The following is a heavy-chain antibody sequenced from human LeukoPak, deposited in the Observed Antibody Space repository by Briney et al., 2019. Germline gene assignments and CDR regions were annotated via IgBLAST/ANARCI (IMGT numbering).Heavy chain of an antibody. CDR1: GYSFNNYD. J-gene: IGHJ4*02. V-gene: IGHV1-8*03. Sequence: ASVKVSCKASGYSFNNYDINWVRQATGQGLEWMGWMNPNSGNTGFAQKFQGRVTITRNTSISTAYMELSSLRSEDTAVYYCARDLSGSQRGGYFDYWGQGTLVTVSS. D-gene: IGHD1-26*01. CDR3: ARDLSGSQRGGYFDY. CDR2: MNPNSGNT.